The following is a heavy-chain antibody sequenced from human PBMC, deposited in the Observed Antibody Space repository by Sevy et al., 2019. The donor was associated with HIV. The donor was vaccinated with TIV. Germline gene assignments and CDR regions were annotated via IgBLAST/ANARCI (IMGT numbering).Heavy chain of an antibody. CDR2: IYYSGST. J-gene: IGHJ4*02. CDR3: ARESIGAIGDFDY. D-gene: IGHD6-13*01. CDR1: GGSISNYF. V-gene: IGHV4-59*01. Sequence: SETLSLTCTVSGGSISNYFWSWIRQPPGKGLEWIGYIYYSGSTNYNPSLKSRVTISFDTSENQFSLKMRSVTAVDTAVYYCARESIGAIGDFDYWGQGILVTVSS.